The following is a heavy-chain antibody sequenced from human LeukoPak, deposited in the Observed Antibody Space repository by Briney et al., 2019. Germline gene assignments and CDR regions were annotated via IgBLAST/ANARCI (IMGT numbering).Heavy chain of an antibody. D-gene: IGHD2-2*01. J-gene: IGHJ4*02. Sequence: SETLSLTCTVSGGSISSSSYYWGWIRQPPGKGLEWIGSTYYSGNTYYNPSLNSRVTISVDTSKNRFSLKLSSVTAADTAVYFCARHGSPEPAAPLDYWGQGTLVTVSS. V-gene: IGHV4-39*01. CDR3: ARHGSPEPAAPLDY. CDR1: GGSISSSSYY. CDR2: TYYSGNT.